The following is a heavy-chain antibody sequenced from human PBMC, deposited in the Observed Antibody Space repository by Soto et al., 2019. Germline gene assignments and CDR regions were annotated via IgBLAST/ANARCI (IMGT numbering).Heavy chain of an antibody. CDR1: GFTFSSYG. CDR3: AKDIQQLVHPTIDY. CDR2: ISYDGSNK. D-gene: IGHD6-13*01. Sequence: GGSLRLSCAASGFTFSSYGMHWVRQAPGKGLEWVAVISYDGSNKYYADSVKGRFTISRDSSKNTLYLQMNSLRAEDTAVYYCAKDIQQLVHPTIDYWGQGTLVTVSS. J-gene: IGHJ4*02. V-gene: IGHV3-30*18.